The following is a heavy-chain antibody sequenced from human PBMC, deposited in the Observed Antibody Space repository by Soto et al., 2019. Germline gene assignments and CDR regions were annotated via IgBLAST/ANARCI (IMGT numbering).Heavy chain of an antibody. CDR2: IHSDGKIT. D-gene: IGHD1-26*01. CDR1: GFTFGNYW. V-gene: IGHV3-74*01. J-gene: IGHJ4*02. Sequence: EVPLVESGGGLVHPGGSLRLSCATSGFTFGNYWMYWVRQAPGKGLVWVSRIHSDGKITTYADSVKGRFTISRDIAKNTLYLQMNSLRAEDTAMYYCARGRGSFYVDFWGQGTLVTVSS. CDR3: ARGRGSFYVDF.